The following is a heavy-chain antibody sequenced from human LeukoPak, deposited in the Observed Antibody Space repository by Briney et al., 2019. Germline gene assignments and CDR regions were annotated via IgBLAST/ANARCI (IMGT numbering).Heavy chain of an antibody. CDR2: IYYSGST. J-gene: IGHJ4*02. D-gene: IGHD6-19*01. Sequence: TASETLSLTCTVSGGSISSYYWSWIRQPPGKGLEWIGYIYYSGSTNYNPSLKSRVTISVDTSKNQFSLKLSSVTAADTAVYYCARSGEVADTFDYWGQGTLVTVSS. V-gene: IGHV4-59*08. CDR1: GGSISSYY. CDR3: ARSGEVADTFDY.